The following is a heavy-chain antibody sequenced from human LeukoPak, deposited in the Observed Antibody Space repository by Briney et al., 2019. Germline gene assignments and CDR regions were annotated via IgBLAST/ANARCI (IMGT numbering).Heavy chain of an antibody. CDR2: INHSGST. CDR3: ARLPHISYNWFDP. CDR1: GGSFSGYY. D-gene: IGHD2-21*01. Sequence: SETLSLTCAVYGGSFSGYYWSWIRQPPGKGLEWIGEINHSGSTNYNPSLKSRVTISVDTSKNQFSLKLSSVTAADTAVYYCARLPHISYNWFDPWGQGTLVTVSS. J-gene: IGHJ5*02. V-gene: IGHV4-34*01.